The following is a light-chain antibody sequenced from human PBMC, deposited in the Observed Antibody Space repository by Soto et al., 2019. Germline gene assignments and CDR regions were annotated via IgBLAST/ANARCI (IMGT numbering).Light chain of an antibody. CDR3: QQYGNPPQT. CDR2: GAS. V-gene: IGKV3-20*01. J-gene: IGKJ1*01. CDR1: QSVRSSY. Sequence: ETVLTQSPGTLSLTPGERVTLSCRASQSVRSSYLAWYQQKPGQAPRLLIYGASGRATGITDRFSGSGSGTDFTLTISRLEPEDFEVYYCQQYGNPPQTFGQGTKVEIK.